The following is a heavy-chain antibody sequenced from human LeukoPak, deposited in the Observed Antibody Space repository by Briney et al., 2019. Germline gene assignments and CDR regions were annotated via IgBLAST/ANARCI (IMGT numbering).Heavy chain of an antibody. V-gene: IGHV3-7*01. CDR2: IKLDGSEK. CDR1: GFTFGKYW. J-gene: IGHJ4*02. CDR3: ARDLVLAAGTSSY. Sequence: GGSLRLSCVASGFTFGKYWMSWVRQAPGKGLEWVGNIKLDGSEKNYVDSVKGRFTISRDNSKNTLYLQMNSLRAEDTAVYYCARDLVLAAGTSSYWGQGTLVTVSS. D-gene: IGHD6-13*01.